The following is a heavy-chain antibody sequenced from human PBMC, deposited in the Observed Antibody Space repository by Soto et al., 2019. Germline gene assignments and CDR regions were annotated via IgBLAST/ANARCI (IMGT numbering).Heavy chain of an antibody. D-gene: IGHD6-13*01. CDR1: GFSLSTSGVG. CDR3: AHQPGIAEPVDY. V-gene: IGHV2-5*02. J-gene: IGHJ4*02. Sequence: QITLKESGPTLVKPTQTLTLTCTFSGFSLSTSGVGVGWIRQPPGKALEWLALIYWDDDKRYSPSLKSRLTITKDTSKNQVVLTMTNMDPVDIATYYCAHQPGIAEPVDYWGQGTLVTVSS. CDR2: IYWDDDK.